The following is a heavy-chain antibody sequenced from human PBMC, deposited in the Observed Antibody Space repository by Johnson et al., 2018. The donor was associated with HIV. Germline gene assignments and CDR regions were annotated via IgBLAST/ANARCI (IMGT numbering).Heavy chain of an antibody. CDR3: ARDRWYCSSTSCQKDAFDI. Sequence: QVHLVESGGGLVKPGGSLRLSCAGSGFTFSDYYMSWIRHAPGKGLEWVSFISSSCSTIYYADSVKGRFTISRDNAKNSLYLQMHSLRAEDTAVYYCARDRWYCSSTSCQKDAFDIWGQGTMVTVSS. CDR2: ISSSCSTI. CDR1: GFTFSDYY. V-gene: IGHV3-11*04. D-gene: IGHD2-2*01. J-gene: IGHJ3*02.